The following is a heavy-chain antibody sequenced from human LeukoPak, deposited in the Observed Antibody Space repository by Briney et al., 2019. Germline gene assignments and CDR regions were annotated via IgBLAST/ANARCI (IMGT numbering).Heavy chain of an antibody. Sequence: ASVTVSCKASGYTFSGYYMHWVRQAPGQGLEWMGWINPNSGGTNYAQKFQGRVNMTRDKIISTAYMEVTSLRSDDTAVYYCARERPGGVDDSFDLWGQGTMVTVSS. D-gene: IGHD3-16*01. CDR1: GYTFSGYY. CDR3: ARERPGGVDDSFDL. J-gene: IGHJ3*01. CDR2: INPNSGGT. V-gene: IGHV1-2*02.